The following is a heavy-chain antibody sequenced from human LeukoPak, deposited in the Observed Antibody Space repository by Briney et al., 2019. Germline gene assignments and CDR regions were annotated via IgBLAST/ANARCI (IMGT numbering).Heavy chain of an antibody. CDR2: ISSSSSYI. CDR3: ARVISGWLGGY. V-gene: IGHV3-21*01. Sequence: PGGSLRLSCAASGFTFSSYSMNWVRQAPGKGLEWVSSISSSSSYICYADSVKGRFTISRDNAKNSLYLQMNSLRAEDTAVYYCARVISGWLGGYWGQGTLVTVSS. J-gene: IGHJ4*02. CDR1: GFTFSSYS. D-gene: IGHD5-24*01.